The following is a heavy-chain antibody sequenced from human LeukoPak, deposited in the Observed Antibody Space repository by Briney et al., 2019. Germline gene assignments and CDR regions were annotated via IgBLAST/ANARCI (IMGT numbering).Heavy chain of an antibody. CDR2: ISWNSGSI. CDR3: AKGLRSSWDDQIPTYFDY. CDR1: GFTFDDYA. V-gene: IGHV3-9*01. D-gene: IGHD6-13*01. J-gene: IGHJ4*02. Sequence: QPGRSLRLSCAASGFTFDDYAMPWVRQAPGKGLEWVSGISWNSGSIGYADSVKGRFTISRDNAKNSLYLQMNSLRAEDTALYYCAKGLRSSWDDQIPTYFDYWGQGTLVTVSS.